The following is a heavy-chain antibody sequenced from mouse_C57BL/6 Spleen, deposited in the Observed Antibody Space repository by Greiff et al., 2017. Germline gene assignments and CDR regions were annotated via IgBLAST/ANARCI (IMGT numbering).Heavy chain of an antibody. D-gene: IGHD4-1*01. Sequence: QVQLQQSGAELARPGDSVKLSCKASGYTFTSYGISWVKQRTGQGLEWIGEIYPRSGNTYYNEKFKGKATLTAAKSSSTAYMVLRSLTSEDSAVYFCARSELRSFAYWGQGTLVTVSA. CDR2: IYPRSGNT. CDR1: GYTFTSYG. V-gene: IGHV1-81*01. CDR3: ARSELRSFAY. J-gene: IGHJ3*01.